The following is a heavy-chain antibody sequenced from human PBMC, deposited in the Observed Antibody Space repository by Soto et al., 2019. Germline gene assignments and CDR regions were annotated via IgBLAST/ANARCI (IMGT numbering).Heavy chain of an antibody. CDR3: ARAPRYYYGSGREDV. J-gene: IGHJ6*02. CDR1: GGSISSGDYY. CDR2: IYYSGST. D-gene: IGHD3-10*01. Sequence: PSETLSLTCTVSGGSISSGDYYWSWIRQPPGKGLEWIGYIYYSGSTYYNPSLKSRVTISVDTSKNQFSLKLSSVTAADTAVYYCARAPRYYYGSGREDVSGQRTTVTVSS. V-gene: IGHV4-30-4*01.